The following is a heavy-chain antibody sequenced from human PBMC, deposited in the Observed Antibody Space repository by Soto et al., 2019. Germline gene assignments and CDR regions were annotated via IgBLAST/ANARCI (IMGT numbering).Heavy chain of an antibody. CDR3: ARVVVVTPTTSTYYYYMDV. CDR1: GVTVSGNY. CDR2: IYIDGST. Sequence: PGGSLRLSCAASGVTVSGNYMTWVRQAPGKGLEWVSVIYIDGSTYYEDSVKGRFTISRDNSKNTLYLQMNSLRADDTTVYYCARVVVVTPTTSTYYYYMDVWGRGTTVTVSS. V-gene: IGHV3-66*01. J-gene: IGHJ6*03. D-gene: IGHD2-2*01.